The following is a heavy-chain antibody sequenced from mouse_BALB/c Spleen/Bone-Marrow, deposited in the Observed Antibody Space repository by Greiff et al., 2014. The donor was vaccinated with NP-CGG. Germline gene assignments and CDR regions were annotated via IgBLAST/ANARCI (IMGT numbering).Heavy chain of an antibody. CDR3: TRAKYRNDLGIDY. CDR2: INTITGYI. Sequence: QVQLQQSGAELAKPGASVQLSCKASGYTFTSYWMHWVKQRPGQGLEWIGYINTITGYIEYNQKFKDKATLTADRSSSTAYMQLRSHTSEDYAVYFCTRAKYRNDLGIDYWGQGTTLTVSS. V-gene: IGHV1-7*01. D-gene: IGHD5-1*01. CDR1: GYTFTSYW. J-gene: IGHJ2*01.